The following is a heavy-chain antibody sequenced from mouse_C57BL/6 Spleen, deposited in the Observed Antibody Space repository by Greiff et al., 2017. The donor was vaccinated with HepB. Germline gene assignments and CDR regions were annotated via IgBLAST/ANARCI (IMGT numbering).Heavy chain of an antibody. J-gene: IGHJ1*03. Sequence: VQLQQPGAELVKPGASVKLSCKASGYTFTSYWMHWVKQRPGQGLEWIGMIHPNSGSTNYNEKFKSKATLTVDKSSSTAYMQLSSLTSEDSAVYYCARRITTVVGYFDVWGTGTTVTVSS. V-gene: IGHV1-64*01. D-gene: IGHD1-1*01. CDR3: ARRITTVVGYFDV. CDR2: IHPNSGST. CDR1: GYTFTSYW.